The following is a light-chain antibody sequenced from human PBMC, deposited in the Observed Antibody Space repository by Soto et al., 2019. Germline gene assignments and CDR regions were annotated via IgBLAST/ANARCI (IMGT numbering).Light chain of an antibody. CDR1: QSISTY. Sequence: DIQMTQSPSSLSASVGDRVTITCRASQSISTYLNWYQQRPGKAPKLLVYDASTLQSGVPSRFSDSESRTEFTLTISSLQSEDFASYYCQQSYSAPRTFGQGTKVEIK. V-gene: IGKV1-39*01. J-gene: IGKJ1*01. CDR3: QQSYSAPRT. CDR2: DAS.